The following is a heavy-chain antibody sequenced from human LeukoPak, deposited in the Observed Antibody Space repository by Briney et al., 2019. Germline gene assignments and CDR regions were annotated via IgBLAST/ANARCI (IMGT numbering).Heavy chain of an antibody. V-gene: IGHV1-8*01. CDR1: GYTFTHSD. J-gene: IGHJ4*02. Sequence: ASVKVSCKASGYTFTHSDINWVRQAPGQGLEWMGWMNTITGNTGFAQKLQGRVTLSMDTSITTAYMEVTSLRSEDTAVYYCARDHCSGGSCYYDYWGQGTLVTVSS. D-gene: IGHD2-15*01. CDR2: MNTITGNT. CDR3: ARDHCSGGSCYYDY.